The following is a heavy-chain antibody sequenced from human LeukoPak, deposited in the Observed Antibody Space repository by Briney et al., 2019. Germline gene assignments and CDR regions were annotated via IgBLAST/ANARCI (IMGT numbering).Heavy chain of an antibody. CDR2: INPSGGST. V-gene: IGHV1-46*01. CDR3: AAHYDSSGYPGDI. Sequence: GASVKVSCKASGCTFTSYYMHWVRQAPGQGLEWMGIINPSGGSTSYAQKFQGRVTMTRDMSTSTVYMELSSLRSEDTAVYYCAAHYDSSGYPGDIWGQGTMVTVSS. CDR1: GCTFTSYY. D-gene: IGHD3-22*01. J-gene: IGHJ3*02.